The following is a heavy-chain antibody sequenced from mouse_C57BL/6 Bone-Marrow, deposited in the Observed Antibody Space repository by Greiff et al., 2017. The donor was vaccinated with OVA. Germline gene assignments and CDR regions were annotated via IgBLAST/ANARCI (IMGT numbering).Heavy chain of an antibody. CDR3: DLTSYDYAMDY. CDR2: IHPNSGST. D-gene: IGHD4-1*01. Sequence: VKLQQPGAELVKPGASVKLSCKASGYTFTSYWMHWVKQRPGQGLEWIGMIHPNSGSTNYNEKFKSKATLTVAKSASTAYMQLSSLTSEDSAVYYCDLTSYDYAMDYWGQGTAVTVSS. J-gene: IGHJ4*01. CDR1: GYTFTSYW. V-gene: IGHV1-64*01.